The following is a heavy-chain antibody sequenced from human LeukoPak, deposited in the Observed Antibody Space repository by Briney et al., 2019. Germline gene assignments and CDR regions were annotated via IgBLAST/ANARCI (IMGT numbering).Heavy chain of an antibody. CDR3: NTYYYGSGSYQIDY. CDR2: IYYDGSNK. J-gene: IGHJ4*02. V-gene: IGHV3-33*01. Sequence: GGSLRLSCAASGFTFRVFGMNWVRQAPGKGLEWVATIYYDGSNKYYADSVKGRFTISRDNSKNTLYLQMNSLRAEDTAVYYCNTYYYGSGSYQIDYWGQGTLVTVSS. D-gene: IGHD3-10*01. CDR1: GFTFRVFG.